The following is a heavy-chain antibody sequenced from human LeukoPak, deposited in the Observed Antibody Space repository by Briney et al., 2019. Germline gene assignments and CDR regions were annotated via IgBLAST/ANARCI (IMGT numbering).Heavy chain of an antibody. Sequence: SETLSLTCAVYGGSFSGYYRSWNRQPPGKGLEWIGEINHSGSTNYNPSLKSRVTISVDTSKNRFSLKLSSVTAADTAVYYCARGRENESSGYPDAFDIWGQGTMVTVSS. CDR1: GGSFSGYY. CDR3: ARGRENESSGYPDAFDI. CDR2: INHSGST. D-gene: IGHD3-22*01. V-gene: IGHV4-34*01. J-gene: IGHJ3*02.